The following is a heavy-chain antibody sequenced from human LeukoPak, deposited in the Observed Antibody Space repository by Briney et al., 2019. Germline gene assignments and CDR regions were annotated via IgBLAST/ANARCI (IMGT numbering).Heavy chain of an antibody. CDR3: ARDFYDGFALDY. J-gene: IGHJ4*02. CDR1: GFTFSSYA. V-gene: IGHV3-48*04. D-gene: IGHD2/OR15-2a*01. Sequence: GGSLRLSCAASGFTFSSYAMSGVRQAPGKGLEWVSYISSSGSTIYYADSVKGRFTISRDNARNSLYLQMDNLRAEDTGVYYCARDFYDGFALDYWGQGTLVTVSS. CDR2: ISSSGSTI.